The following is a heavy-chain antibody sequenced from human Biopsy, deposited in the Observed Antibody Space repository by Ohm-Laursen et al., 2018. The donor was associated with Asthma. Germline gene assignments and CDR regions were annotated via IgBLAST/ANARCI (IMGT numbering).Heavy chain of an antibody. V-gene: IGHV1-3*01. D-gene: IGHD3-9*01. CDR1: GYTFINYA. J-gene: IGHJ3*02. CDR2: INAANGNT. CDR3: ARTYYDFLTGQVKDAFGI. Sequence: ASVKVSCKVSGYTFINYAIHWVRQAPGHSLEWMGWINAANGNTKYSQKFQGRLTISRDTSASTAYMDLSSLRSEDTAVYYCARTYYDFLTGQVKDAFGIWGQGTMVTVSS.